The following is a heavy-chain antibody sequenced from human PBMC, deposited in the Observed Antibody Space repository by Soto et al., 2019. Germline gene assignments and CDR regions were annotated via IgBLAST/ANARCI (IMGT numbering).Heavy chain of an antibody. CDR1: GGSFSGYY. V-gene: IGHV4-34*01. Sequence: QMQLQQWGAGLLKPSETLSLTCAVYGGSFSGYYWSWIRQPPGKGLEWIGEINHSGSTNYNPSLKSRVTISVDTSKNQCSLKLSSVTDADTAVYYCASCGGVDYNWSDPWGQGTLVTVSS. D-gene: IGHD2-21*01. J-gene: IGHJ5*02. CDR2: INHSGST. CDR3: ASCGGVDYNWSDP.